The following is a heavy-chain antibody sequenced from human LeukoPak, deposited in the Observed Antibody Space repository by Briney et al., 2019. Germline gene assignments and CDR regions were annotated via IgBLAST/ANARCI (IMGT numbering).Heavy chain of an antibody. CDR3: AKVRPTRFVESSGWLELGY. J-gene: IGHJ4*02. CDR2: ISGDGSRT. D-gene: IGHD6-19*01. V-gene: IGHV3-43*02. Sequence: GGSLRLSCAASGFTFDDYAMHWVRQAPGKGLEWVSLISGDGSRTYYADSVKGRFTISRDNSKDSPYLQMNSLRTEDTAFYYCAKVRPTRFVESSGWLELGYWGQGTLVTVSS. CDR1: GFTFDDYA.